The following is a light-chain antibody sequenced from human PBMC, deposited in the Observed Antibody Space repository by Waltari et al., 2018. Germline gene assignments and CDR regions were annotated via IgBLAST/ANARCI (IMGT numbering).Light chain of an antibody. CDR3: GTWDSSMSVGV. J-gene: IGLJ2*01. CDR1: SPSIGKNY. V-gene: IGLV1-51*01. Sequence: QSVLTQPPSVSAASGQKVTLSCYESSPSIGKNYVARYQQFPGTAPNLLIYEDDKRPSGISGRFSGSKSGTSATLDIHGLQTGDEADYYCGTWDSSMSVGVLGGGTKVTVL. CDR2: EDD.